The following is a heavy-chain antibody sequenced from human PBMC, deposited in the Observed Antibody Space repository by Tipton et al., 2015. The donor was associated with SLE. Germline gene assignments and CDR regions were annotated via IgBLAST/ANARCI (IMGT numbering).Heavy chain of an antibody. Sequence: SLRLSCAASGFTFSDYYMSWIRQAPGKGLEWVSYISSSGSTIYYADSVKGRFTISRDNAKNSLYLQMNSLRAEDTVVYYCARRWVVVAATFDYWGQGTLVTVSS. V-gene: IGHV3-11*01. J-gene: IGHJ4*02. CDR2: ISSSGSTI. D-gene: IGHD2-15*01. CDR3: ARRWVVVAATFDY. CDR1: GFTFSDYY.